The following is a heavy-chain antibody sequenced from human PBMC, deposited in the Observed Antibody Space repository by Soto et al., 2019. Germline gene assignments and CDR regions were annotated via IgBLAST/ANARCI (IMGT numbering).Heavy chain of an antibody. CDR1: GFTFSTYG. CDR3: AKEEVPYY. V-gene: IGHV3-30*18. CDR2: ISYDGSKK. D-gene: IGHD2-2*01. J-gene: IGHJ4*02. Sequence: GGSLRLSCAASGFTFSTYGMHWFRQAPGKGLEWVALISYDGSKKYYGDSVKGRFTISRDNSKDTLYLQLNSLRPEDTAVYYCAKEEVPYYWGQGTLVTVSS.